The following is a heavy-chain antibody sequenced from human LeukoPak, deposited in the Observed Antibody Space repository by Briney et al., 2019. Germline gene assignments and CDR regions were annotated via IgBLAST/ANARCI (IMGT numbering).Heavy chain of an antibody. CDR3: VREYSRSVVAGSRPDL. D-gene: IGHD2-21*01. V-gene: IGHV4-39*02. CDR2: MYYRGTT. Sequence: PSETLALTCTVSGGSIRSSSYHWGWIRQSPGKGLEWIGSMYYRGTTYENSSLKSRLTLSIDTSKNQFSLKLTSVTAADTGVYYCVREYSRSVVAGSRPDLWGQGLLVTVSS. J-gene: IGHJ4*02. CDR1: GGSIRSSSYH.